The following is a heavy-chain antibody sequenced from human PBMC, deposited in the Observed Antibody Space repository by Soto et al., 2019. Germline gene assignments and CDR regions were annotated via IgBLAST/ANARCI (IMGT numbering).Heavy chain of an antibody. Sequence: EVQLVESGGGLVEPGGSLRLSCAASGFTFINAWMNWVRQAPGKGLEWVGRIKSNTDGGTTDYAAPVIGRFTISRDDSKSTLYLQVNSLKTEGTAVYYCAADLAYRSGWYTWGQGTLVTVSS. CDR1: GFTFINAW. CDR2: IKSNTDGGTT. D-gene: IGHD6-19*01. CDR3: AADLAYRSGWYT. V-gene: IGHV3-15*07. J-gene: IGHJ5*02.